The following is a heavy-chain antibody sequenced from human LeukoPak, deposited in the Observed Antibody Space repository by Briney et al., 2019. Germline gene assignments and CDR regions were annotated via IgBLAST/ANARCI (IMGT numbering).Heavy chain of an antibody. CDR3: ARHQWLYDL. CDR1: GYTFTSYG. CDR2: ISVYNGNT. D-gene: IGHD6-19*01. Sequence: ASVKVSCKASGYTFTSYGISWVRQAPGQGLEWMGWISVYNGNTNYAQKLQGRVTMTADTSTNTAYMELRSLGSDDTAVYYCARHQWLYDLWGQGTLVTVSS. V-gene: IGHV1-18*01. J-gene: IGHJ4*02.